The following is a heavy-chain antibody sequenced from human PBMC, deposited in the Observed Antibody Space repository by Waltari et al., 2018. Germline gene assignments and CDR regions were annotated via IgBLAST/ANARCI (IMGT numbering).Heavy chain of an antibody. D-gene: IGHD6-19*01. CDR2: IYSGGNT. J-gene: IGHJ4*02. CDR1: GFTVRPNF. V-gene: IGHV3-53*01. Sequence: EVQLVESGGNLIQPGGSLRLSWAASGFTVRPNFISWVRQAPGKGREWVSIIYSGGNTYYAGSVKGRFTISRDNYKNMVYLEMNSLRAEDTAVYYCAKQSPSYTRGWYPLESWGPGTLVTVSP. CDR3: AKQSPSYTRGWYPLES.